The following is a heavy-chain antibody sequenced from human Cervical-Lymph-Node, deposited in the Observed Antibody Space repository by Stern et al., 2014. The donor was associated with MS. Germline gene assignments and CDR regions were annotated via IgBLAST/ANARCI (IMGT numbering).Heavy chain of an antibody. CDR2: IYWDVDK. CDR1: GFSLRTNGVA. D-gene: IGHD5-18*01. CDR3: VYAPLGYFLEDAFDI. V-gene: IGHV2-5*02. J-gene: IGHJ3*02. Sequence: QITLKESGPTLMKPTETLRLTCTFSGFSLRTNGVAGGWIRQTPGKALELLALIYWDVDKRYTASLKRRLTITTDTSQSQVVLKMTSLDPVDTATYYCVYAPLGYFLEDAFDIWGQGTMVTISS.